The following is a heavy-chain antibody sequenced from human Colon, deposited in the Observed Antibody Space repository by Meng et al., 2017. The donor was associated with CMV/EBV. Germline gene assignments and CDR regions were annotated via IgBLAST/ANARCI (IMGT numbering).Heavy chain of an antibody. V-gene: IGHV3-53*01. CDR2: IYTGGST. CDR1: GFIVSSNY. CDR3: AKASCSSTTCPYRGDYYYYYIMDV. D-gene: IGHD2-2*01. J-gene: IGHJ6*02. Sequence: GESLKISCAASGFIVSSNYMSWVRQAPGKGLEWVSVIYTGGSTYYTDSVKGRFTISRDNSKNTLYLQMNSLRAEDTAEYYCAKASCSSTTCPYRGDYYYYYIMDVWGQGTAVTVSS.